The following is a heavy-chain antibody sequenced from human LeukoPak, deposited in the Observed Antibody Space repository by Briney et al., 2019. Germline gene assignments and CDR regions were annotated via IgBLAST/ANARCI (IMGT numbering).Heavy chain of an antibody. CDR3: ARAGGRVYFDY. CDR1: GGSISSGGYY. CDR2: IYHSGST. Sequence: SQTLSLTCTVSGGSISSGGYYWSWIRQPPGKGLEWIGYIYHSGSTYYNPSLKSRVTISVGRSKNQFSLKLSSVTAADTAVYYCARAGGRVYFDYWGQGTLVTVSS. J-gene: IGHJ4*02. D-gene: IGHD1-26*01. V-gene: IGHV4-30-2*01.